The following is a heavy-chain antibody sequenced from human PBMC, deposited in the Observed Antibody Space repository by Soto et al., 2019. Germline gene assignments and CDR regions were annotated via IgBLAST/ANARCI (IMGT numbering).Heavy chain of an antibody. CDR1: GDTFNFYT. D-gene: IGHD3-10*01. CDR2: VNPILTMS. J-gene: IGHJ4*02. Sequence: QVQLVQSGAEVRKLGSAVRVSCKASGDTFNFYTINWVRQAPGLGLEWMGRVNPILTMSNYARKFEGRVTITADKSTTTAYMELRSLRSDDTAIYYCATSYGSGYRAFDYWGQGALVTVSS. CDR3: ATSYGSGYRAFDY. V-gene: IGHV1-69*02.